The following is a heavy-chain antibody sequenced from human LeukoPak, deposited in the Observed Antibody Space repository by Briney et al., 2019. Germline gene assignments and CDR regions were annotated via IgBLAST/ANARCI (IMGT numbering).Heavy chain of an antibody. J-gene: IGHJ6*02. CDR3: ARIMWFGEGPMDV. D-gene: IGHD3-10*01. CDR2: IKQDGSEK. CDR1: GFTFSDYW. Sequence: GGSLRLSCAASGFTFSDYWMSWVRQAPGKGLEWVANIKQDGSEKYYVDSVKGLFTISRDNAKNSLHLQMNSLRAEETAVYFCARIMWFGEGPMDVWGQGTTVTVSS. V-gene: IGHV3-7*01.